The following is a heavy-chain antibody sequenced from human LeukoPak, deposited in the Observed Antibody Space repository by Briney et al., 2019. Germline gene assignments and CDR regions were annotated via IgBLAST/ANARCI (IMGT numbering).Heavy chain of an antibody. J-gene: IGHJ5*02. CDR3: SRGPRFDP. V-gene: IGHV1-8*01. CDR2: VNPNSGDT. CDR1: GYSFNIYE. Sequence: GASVKVSCKTSGYSFNIYEINRVRQATGQGLEWMGWVNPNSGDTDYAQKFQGRLTMTRNTSISTAYMELSGLRLEDTAVYYCSRGPRFDPWGQGTQVTVSS.